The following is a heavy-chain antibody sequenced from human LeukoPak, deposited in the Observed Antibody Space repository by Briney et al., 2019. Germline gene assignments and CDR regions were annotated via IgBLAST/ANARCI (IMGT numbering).Heavy chain of an antibody. J-gene: IGHJ4*02. Sequence: SETLSLTCTVSGGSISSSSYYWGWIRQPPGKGLEWIGSIYYSGSTYYNPSLKSRVTISEDTSKNQFSLRLNSVTAADTAVYYCARGDFWSGFYNYWGQGTLVTVSS. V-gene: IGHV4-39*07. CDR3: ARGDFWSGFYNY. D-gene: IGHD3-3*01. CDR2: IYYSGST. CDR1: GGSISSSSYY.